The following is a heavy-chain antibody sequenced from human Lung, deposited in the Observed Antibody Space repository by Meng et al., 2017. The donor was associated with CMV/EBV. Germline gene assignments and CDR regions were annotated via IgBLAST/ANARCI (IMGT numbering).Heavy chain of an antibody. CDR1: GYTFTGYY. V-gene: IGHV1-2*02. CDR2: INPNSGGT. J-gene: IGHJ4*02. CDR3: ASLLGYCSSTSCYEGNYYFDY. Sequence: ASXXVSXKASGYTFTGYYMHWVRRAPGQGLEWMGWINPNSGGTNYAQKFQGRVTMTRDTSISTAYMELSRLRSDDTAVYYCASLLGYCSSTSCYEGNYYFDYWGQGTXVTVSS. D-gene: IGHD2-2*01.